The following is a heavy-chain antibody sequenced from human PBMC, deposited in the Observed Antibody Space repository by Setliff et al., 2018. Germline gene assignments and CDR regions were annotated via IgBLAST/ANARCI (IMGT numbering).Heavy chain of an antibody. D-gene: IGHD6-19*01. CDR2: ISGDSVSI. CDR3: ANHNPARWAVYTTPIDS. J-gene: IGHJ4*02. Sequence: GGSLRLSCAASGFTFSTYSMSWARQAPGKGLEWVSAISGDSVSIYYADSVRGRFTISRDNSKNTLYLQMNNLRDEDTAVYYCANHNPARWAVYTTPIDSWGQGALVTVSS. CDR1: GFTFSTYS. V-gene: IGHV3-23*01.